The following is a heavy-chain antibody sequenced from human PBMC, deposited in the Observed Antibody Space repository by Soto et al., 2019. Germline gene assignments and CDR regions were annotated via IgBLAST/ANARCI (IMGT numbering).Heavy chain of an antibody. CDR3: ARDLAHWSICFEG. D-gene: IGHD2-8*02. Sequence: QVQLVESGGGVVQPGRSLRVSCVASGISISRHGMHWVRQAPGKGLEWVAGMDYDETNKYYADSVKGRFTISRDTSKNTVYLQMKGLRVDDTAVYFGARDLAHWSICFEGRGQGTLVSVSS. CDR1: GISISRHG. CDR2: MDYDETNK. J-gene: IGHJ4*02. V-gene: IGHV3-33*01.